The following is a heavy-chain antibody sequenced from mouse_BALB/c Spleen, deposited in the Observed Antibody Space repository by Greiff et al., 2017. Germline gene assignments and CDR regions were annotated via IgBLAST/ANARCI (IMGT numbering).Heavy chain of an antibody. CDR2: INPGSGGT. V-gene: IGHV1-54*01. Sequence: QVQLKESGAELVRPGTSVKVSCKASGYAFTNYLIEWVKQRPGQGLEWIGVINPGSGGTNYNEKFKGKATLTADKSSSTAYMQRSSLTSDDSAVYFCARRGGGSTMITTGAWFAYWGQGTLVTVSA. CDR3: ARRGGGSTMITTGAWFAY. D-gene: IGHD2-4*01. J-gene: IGHJ3*01. CDR1: GYAFTNYL.